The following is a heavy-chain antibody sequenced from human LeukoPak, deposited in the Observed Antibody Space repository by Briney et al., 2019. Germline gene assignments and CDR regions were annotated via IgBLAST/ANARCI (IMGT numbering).Heavy chain of an antibody. D-gene: IGHD3-10*01. V-gene: IGHV3-74*01. Sequence: PGGSLRLSCAASGFTFTNHWMHWVRQAPGKGLVWVSRIRPDGRETNHAGSVEGRFTISRDNAKNTLYLQMNSLGDEDTAVYYCGSAVVLGSGSVDYWGQGVLVTVSS. CDR1: GFTFTNHW. CDR3: GSAVVLGSGSVDY. CDR2: IRPDGRET. J-gene: IGHJ4*02.